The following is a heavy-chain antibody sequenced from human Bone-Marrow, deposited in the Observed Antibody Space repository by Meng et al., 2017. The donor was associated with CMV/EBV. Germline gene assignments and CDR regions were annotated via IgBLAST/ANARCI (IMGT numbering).Heavy chain of an antibody. CDR2: INPNSGDT. J-gene: IGHJ4*02. CDR3: AKASPYSSSNYYFDY. Sequence: VKVSCKASGYTFTGYYMHWVRQAPGQGLEWMGWINPNSGDTNYAQKFQDRVTMTRDTSINTVYMELSRLRSDDTAVFYCAKASPYSSSNYYFDYWGRGTLVTVSS. V-gene: IGHV1-2*02. CDR1: GYTFTGYY. D-gene: IGHD6-13*01.